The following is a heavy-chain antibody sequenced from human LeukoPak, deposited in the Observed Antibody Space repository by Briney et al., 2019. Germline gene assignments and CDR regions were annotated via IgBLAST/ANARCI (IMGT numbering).Heavy chain of an antibody. Sequence: GRSLRLSCAASGFTFSSYGMHWVRQAPGKGLEWVAVISYDGSNKYYADSVKGRFTISRDNSKNTLYLQMNSLRAEDTAVYYCAKARSGGYNWFDPWGQGTLVTVSS. CDR1: GFTFSSYG. J-gene: IGHJ5*02. CDR2: ISYDGSNK. V-gene: IGHV3-30*18. D-gene: IGHD3-3*01. CDR3: AKARSGGYNWFDP.